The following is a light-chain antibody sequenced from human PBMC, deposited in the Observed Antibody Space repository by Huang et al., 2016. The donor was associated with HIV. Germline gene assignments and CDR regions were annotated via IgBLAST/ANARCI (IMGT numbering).Light chain of an antibody. Sequence: DIQMTQSPSSLSAFVGDTVTITCRASQGISNSVAWYQQKPGKAPKLLLYSTSRLESGVPSRFRGGGSGTDYTITINSLQPDDFATYYCQQYYTSPTFGQGSKVEIK. CDR3: QQYYTSPT. V-gene: IGKV1-NL1*01. J-gene: IGKJ1*01. CDR2: STS. CDR1: QGISNS.